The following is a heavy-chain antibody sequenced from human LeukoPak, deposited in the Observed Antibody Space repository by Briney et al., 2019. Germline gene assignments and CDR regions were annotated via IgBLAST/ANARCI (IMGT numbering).Heavy chain of an antibody. V-gene: IGHV4-61*01. CDR3: ARETSQKGAHYMDV. D-gene: IGHD3-16*01. CDR1: GGSISSGSYY. Sequence: SETLSLTCTVSGGSISSGSYYWSWIRQPPGKGLKWIGNIYYSGYTTYSPSLRSRVTISVDTSKNQFSLKLSSVTAADTAVYYCARETSQKGAHYMDVWGKGTTITISS. CDR2: IYYSGYT. J-gene: IGHJ6*03.